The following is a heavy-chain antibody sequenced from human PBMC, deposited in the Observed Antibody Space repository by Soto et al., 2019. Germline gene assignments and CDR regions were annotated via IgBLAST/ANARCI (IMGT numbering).Heavy chain of an antibody. V-gene: IGHV4-34*01. CDR3: AREEQQLESFDP. J-gene: IGHJ5*02. D-gene: IGHD6-13*01. Sequence: QVQLQQWGAGLLKPSETLSLTCAVYGGSFSGYYWSWIRQPPGKGLEWIGEINHSGSTNYNPSLKSRVTISVDTSKNQFSLKLRSVTAADTAVYYCAREEQQLESFDPWGQGTLVTVSS. CDR2: INHSGST. CDR1: GGSFSGYY.